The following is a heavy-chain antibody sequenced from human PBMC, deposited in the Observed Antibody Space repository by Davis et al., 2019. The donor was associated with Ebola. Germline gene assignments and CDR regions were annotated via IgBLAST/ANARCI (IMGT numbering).Heavy chain of an antibody. J-gene: IGHJ4*02. CDR3: ARSRYGDYGDY. Sequence: AASVKVSCKAVGDIPTSYAMTWVRQAPGQGREWMGGIIPVFRTASYAQKFQGRVTITADESTSTAYMELSSLRSEDTAVYYCARSRYGDYGDYWGQGTLVTVSS. CDR1: GDIPTSYA. CDR2: IIPVFRTA. V-gene: IGHV1-69*13. D-gene: IGHD4-17*01.